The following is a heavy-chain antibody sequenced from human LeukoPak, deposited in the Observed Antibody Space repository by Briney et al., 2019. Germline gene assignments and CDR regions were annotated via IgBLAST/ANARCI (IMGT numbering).Heavy chain of an antibody. V-gene: IGHV1-69*05. CDR2: IFPIFRTS. J-gene: IGHJ4*02. D-gene: IGHD2-2*01. Sequence: SVKVSCKASGDTFSSYTISWVRQAPGQGLEWMGGIFPIFRTSNYAQKFQGRVTITTDESTNTAYMELSSLRSEDTAVYYCASSELGLCSRTSCHDFDYWGQGTLVTVSS. CDR1: GDTFSSYT. CDR3: ASSELGLCSRTSCHDFDY.